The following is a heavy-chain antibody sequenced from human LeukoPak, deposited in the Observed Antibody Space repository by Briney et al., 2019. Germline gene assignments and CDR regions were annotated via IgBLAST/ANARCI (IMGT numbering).Heavy chain of an antibody. Sequence: SQTLSLTCTVSGGSISSGGYYWSWIRQHPGKGLEWIGYIYYSGSTYYYPSLKSRVTISVDTSKNQFSLKLSSVTAADTAVYYCARGGYSGYVDYWGQGTLVTVSS. CDR2: IYYSGST. J-gene: IGHJ4*02. CDR3: ARGGYSGYVDY. D-gene: IGHD5-12*01. CDR1: GGSISSGGYY. V-gene: IGHV4-31*03.